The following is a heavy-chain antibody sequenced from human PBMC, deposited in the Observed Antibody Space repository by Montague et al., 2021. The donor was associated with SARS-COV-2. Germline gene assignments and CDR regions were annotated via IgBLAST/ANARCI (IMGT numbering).Heavy chain of an antibody. D-gene: IGHD3-22*01. CDR1: GDSVSNHY. CDR3: ARDWYDTSSPYFDN. Sequence: SETLSLTCIVSGDSVSNHYWSWIRQPPGKGLEWIGYVYSSVTTNYNPSLKSRVSISVDTSKNQVSLRLTSVTAADTAVYFCARDWYDTSSPYFDNWGQGTQVTVSS. V-gene: IGHV4-59*02. CDR2: VYSSVTT. J-gene: IGHJ4*02.